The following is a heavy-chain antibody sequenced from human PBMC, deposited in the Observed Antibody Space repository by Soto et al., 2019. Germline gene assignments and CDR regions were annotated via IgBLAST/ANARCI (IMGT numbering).Heavy chain of an antibody. J-gene: IGHJ4*02. D-gene: IGHD3-22*01. V-gene: IGHV5-10-1*01. CDR1: GYSVAGYW. CDR2: IDPSDSQT. CDR3: ARQIYDSDTGPNFQYYFDS. Sequence: PXESLTISWKGSGYSVAGYWITLVRQKPGKGLEWMGRIDPSDSQTYYSPSFRGHVTISVTKSITTVFLQWSSLRASDTAMYYCARQIYDSDTGPNFQYYFDSWGQGTPVTVSS.